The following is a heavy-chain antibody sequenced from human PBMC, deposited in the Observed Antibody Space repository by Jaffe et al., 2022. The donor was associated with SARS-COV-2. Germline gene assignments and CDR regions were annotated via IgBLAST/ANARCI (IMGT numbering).Heavy chain of an antibody. CDR2: IDSDGSYT. Sequence: EVQLVESGGGLVQPGGSLRLSCAASGFTFSSYWMHWVRQAPGKGLVWVSRIDSDGSYTSYADSVKGRFSISRDNAKNTLYLQMNSLRAEDTAVYYCARGGPPNYGMDVWGQGTTVTVSS. CDR1: GFTFSSYW. V-gene: IGHV3-74*01. J-gene: IGHJ6*02. CDR3: ARGGPPNYGMDV. D-gene: IGHD3-16*01.